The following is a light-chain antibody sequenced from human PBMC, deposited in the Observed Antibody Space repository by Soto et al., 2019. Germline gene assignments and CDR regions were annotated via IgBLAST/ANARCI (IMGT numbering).Light chain of an antibody. J-gene: IGLJ2*01. CDR2: DVT. CDR1: SSDVGGYDY. CDR3: SSYAGTKYNVV. V-gene: IGLV2-8*01. Sequence: QSALTQPASVSGSPGQSITISCTGTSSDVGGYDYVSWYQQHPGKAPKLMIYDVTKRPSGVPDRFSGSKSDNTASLTVSGLQAEDEADYYCSSYAGTKYNVVFGGGTQLTVL.